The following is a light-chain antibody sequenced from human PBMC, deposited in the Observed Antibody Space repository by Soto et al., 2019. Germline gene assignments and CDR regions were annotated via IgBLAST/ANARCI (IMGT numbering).Light chain of an antibody. CDR2: QVS. CDR1: QGLLHSNGDTL. J-gene: IGKJ2*01. CDR3: MQGTPWPYT. V-gene: IGKV2-30*02. Sequence: DVVMTQSPLSLPVTLGQPASISCRSSQGLLHSNGDTLLSWFQQSQGHSPRRLRYQVSNRDHGVPERFSRSESGTAFTLTISKGETEDVGIYYCMQGTPWPYTCGQGTKLEI.